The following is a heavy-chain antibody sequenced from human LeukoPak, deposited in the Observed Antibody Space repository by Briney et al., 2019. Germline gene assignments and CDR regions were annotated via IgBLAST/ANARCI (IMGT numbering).Heavy chain of an antibody. CDR2: INPYSDYI. Sequence: ASVKVSCKASGYTFTNYGISWVRQAPGQGLEWMGWINPYSDYINYAQKFQGRVTMTTDTSTSTAYMELRSLRSDDTALYYCARDRLYSSGWLGTNWFDPWGQGTLVTVSS. CDR1: GYTFTNYG. CDR3: ARDRLYSSGWLGTNWFDP. D-gene: IGHD6-19*01. J-gene: IGHJ5*02. V-gene: IGHV1-18*01.